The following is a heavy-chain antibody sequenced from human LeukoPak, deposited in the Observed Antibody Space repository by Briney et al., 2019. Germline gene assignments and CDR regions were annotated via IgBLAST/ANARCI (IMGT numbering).Heavy chain of an antibody. D-gene: IGHD5-12*01. Sequence: PSETLSLTCAVSGDSISSGYDWAWIRQPPGKGLEWIGSIYHSGSTYYNPSLKSRVTISVDTSKNQFSLKLSSVTAADTAVYYCASDPINDAFDIWGQGTMVTVSS. J-gene: IGHJ3*02. CDR2: IYHSGST. CDR1: GDSISSGYD. V-gene: IGHV4-38-2*01. CDR3: ASDPINDAFDI.